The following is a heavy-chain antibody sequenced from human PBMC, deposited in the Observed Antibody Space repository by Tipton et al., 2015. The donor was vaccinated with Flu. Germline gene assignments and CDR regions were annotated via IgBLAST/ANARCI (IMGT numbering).Heavy chain of an antibody. CDR1: GFTFSDYY. V-gene: IGHV3-11*01. CDR2: ISSSGSTI. CDR3: ARDLNPSGELLDY. J-gene: IGHJ4*02. Sequence: SGFTFSDYYMSWTRQAPGKGLEWVSYISSSGSTIYYADSVKGRFTISRDNAKNSLYLQMNSLRAEDTAVYYCARDLNPSGELLDYWGQGTLVTVSS. D-gene: IGHD1-26*01.